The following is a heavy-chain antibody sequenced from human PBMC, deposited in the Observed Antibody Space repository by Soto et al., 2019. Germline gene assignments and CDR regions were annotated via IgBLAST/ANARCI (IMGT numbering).Heavy chain of an antibody. CDR1: GGSISSYY. V-gene: IGHV4-59*01. D-gene: IGHD6-13*01. Sequence: PSETLSLTCTVSGGSISSYYWSWIRQPPWKGLEWSGYIYYSGSTNYNPCLKSRVTISVDTSKNQFSLKLSSVTAADTAVYYCARYPLGGSSWSQSYYYYYYGMDVWGQGTTVTVSS. CDR3: ARYPLGGSSWSQSYYYYYYGMDV. J-gene: IGHJ6*02. CDR2: IYYSGST.